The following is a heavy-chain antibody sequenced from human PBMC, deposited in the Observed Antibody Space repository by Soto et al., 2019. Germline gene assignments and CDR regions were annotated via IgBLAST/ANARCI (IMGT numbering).Heavy chain of an antibody. CDR3: ARVLAGAGTGTFGLRKYYFDY. CDR1: GGSISTYY. Sequence: PSETLSLTCTVSGGSISTYYWSWIRQHPGKGLEWIGYIYYSGSTYYNPSLKSRVTISVDTSKNQFSLKLSSVTAADTAVYYCARVLAGAGTGTFGLRKYYFDYWGQGTLVTVSS. CDR2: IYYSGST. V-gene: IGHV4-59*06. D-gene: IGHD6-13*01. J-gene: IGHJ4*02.